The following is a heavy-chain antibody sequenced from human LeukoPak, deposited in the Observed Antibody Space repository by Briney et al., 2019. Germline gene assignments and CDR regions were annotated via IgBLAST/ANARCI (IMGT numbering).Heavy chain of an antibody. Sequence: ASVKVSCKASGYTFIGYYMHWVRQAPGQGLEWMGWINPNSGGTNYAQRFQGRVTMTRDTSISTAYMELSGLRSDDTAVYYCARDASPFDYWGQGTLVTVSS. J-gene: IGHJ4*02. CDR2: INPNSGGT. CDR3: ARDASPFDY. V-gene: IGHV1-2*02. CDR1: GYTFIGYY.